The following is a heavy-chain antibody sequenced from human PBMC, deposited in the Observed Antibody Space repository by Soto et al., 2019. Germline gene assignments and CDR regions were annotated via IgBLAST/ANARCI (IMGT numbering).Heavy chain of an antibody. CDR3: ARRGDTVFLDHSGMDV. Sequence: SETLSLTCAVSGGSFSGHHWSWIRQAPGKGLEWLGDINHTGSTNYNPSLKSRVTLSVDTSKKEFSLKLSSVTAADTAVYYCARRGDTVFLDHSGMDVWGQGTTVTVSS. CDR2: INHTGST. V-gene: IGHV4-34*01. CDR1: GGSFSGHH. J-gene: IGHJ6*02. D-gene: IGHD5-18*01.